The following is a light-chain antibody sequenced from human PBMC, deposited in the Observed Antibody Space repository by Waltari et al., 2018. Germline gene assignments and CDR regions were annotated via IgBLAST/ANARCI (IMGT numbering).Light chain of an antibody. V-gene: IGKV3-11*01. J-gene: IGKJ4*01. CDR2: DAS. Sequence: EIVLTQSPATLSLSPGERATLSCRASQSVSSFLVGYQQKPGQAPRLLITDASKRATGIPARFSGSGSGTDFTLTISSLEPEDLAVYYCQQRSNWPLTFGGGTKVEI. CDR1: QSVSSF. CDR3: QQRSNWPLT.